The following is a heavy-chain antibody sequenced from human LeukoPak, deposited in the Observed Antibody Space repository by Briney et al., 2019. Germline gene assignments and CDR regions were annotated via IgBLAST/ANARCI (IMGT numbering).Heavy chain of an antibody. Sequence: GGSLRLSCAASGFTFRSYNMNWVRQAPGKRPEWVSSISSSSSYIYYADSVKGRFTISRDNAKNSLYLQMNSLRAEDTALYYCAGGASRADYWGQGTLVTVSS. V-gene: IGHV3-21*01. CDR3: AGGASRADY. CDR1: GFTFRSYN. J-gene: IGHJ4*02. CDR2: ISSSSSYI.